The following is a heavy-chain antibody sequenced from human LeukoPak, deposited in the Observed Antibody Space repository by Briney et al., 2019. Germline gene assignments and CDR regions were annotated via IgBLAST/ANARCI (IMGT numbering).Heavy chain of an antibody. D-gene: IGHD5-12*01. CDR3: AKEYSGYDFDY. J-gene: IGHJ4*02. V-gene: IGHV3-23*01. CDR2: TSGSGVNS. Sequence: GSLRLSCAASGFTLRSHDMSWVRQAPGKGLEWVAATSGSGVNSYYADSVRGRFTISRDNSQNTLYLQMDSLRAEDTALYYCAKEYSGYDFDYWGQGTLVPVSS. CDR1: GFTLRSHD.